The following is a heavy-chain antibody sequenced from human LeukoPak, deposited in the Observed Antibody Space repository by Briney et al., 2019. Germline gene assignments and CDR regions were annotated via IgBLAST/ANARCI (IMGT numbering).Heavy chain of an antibody. CDR1: GFTFINAW. Sequence: GSLRLSCAASGFTFINAWMAWIRQPPGKGLEWIGEINHSGSTNYNPSLKSRVTISVDTSKNQFSLKLSSVTAADTAVYYCARRRYSGYDYWGQGTLVTVSS. CDR2: INHSGST. V-gene: IGHV4-34*01. D-gene: IGHD5-12*01. J-gene: IGHJ4*02. CDR3: ARRRYSGYDY.